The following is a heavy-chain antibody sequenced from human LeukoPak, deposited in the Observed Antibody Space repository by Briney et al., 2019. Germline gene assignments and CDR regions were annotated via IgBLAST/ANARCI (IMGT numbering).Heavy chain of an antibody. J-gene: IGHJ5*02. CDR2: INIGGTNT. CDR3: ATDGAGFDT. CDR1: GFTFSDYY. V-gene: IGHV3-11*01. Sequence: GGSLRLSCAPSGFTFSDYYMSGIRKAPGKGVEWVSYINIGGTNTHYADSVKGRFTISRDTAKKSLYLEMNNLRAEDTAVYYCATDGAGFDTWGQGVLVTVSS.